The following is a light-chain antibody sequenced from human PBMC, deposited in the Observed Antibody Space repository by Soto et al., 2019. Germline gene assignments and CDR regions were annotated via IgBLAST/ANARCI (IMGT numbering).Light chain of an antibody. CDR1: SSDVGGHDR. CDR2: DVN. CDR3: CPFAGSRYL. V-gene: IGLV2-11*01. J-gene: IGLJ1*01. Sequence: QSVLTQPRSVSGSPGQSVTISCTGTSSDVGGHDRVSWYQQHPGKAPKCMIYDVNKRPSGVPDRFSGSKSGNTASLTISGLQAEDEAGYFCCPFAGSRYLFGTGTKVTVL.